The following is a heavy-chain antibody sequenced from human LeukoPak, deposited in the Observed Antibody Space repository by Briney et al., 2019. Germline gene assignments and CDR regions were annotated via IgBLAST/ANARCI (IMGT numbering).Heavy chain of an antibody. D-gene: IGHD3-10*01. Sequence: SETLSLTCTVSGGSISSSSYYWSWIRQPAGKGLEWIGRIYTSGSTNYNPSLKSRVTMSVDTSKNQFSLKLSSVTAADTAVYYCARGYGSGSYIDYWGQGTLVTVSS. J-gene: IGHJ4*02. CDR2: IYTSGST. V-gene: IGHV4-61*02. CDR3: ARGYGSGSYIDY. CDR1: GGSISSSSYY.